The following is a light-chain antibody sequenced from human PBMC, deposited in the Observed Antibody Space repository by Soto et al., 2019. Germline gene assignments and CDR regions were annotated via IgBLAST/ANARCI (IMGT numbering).Light chain of an antibody. CDR2: GAS. CDR3: QQYNDWPT. CDR1: QSIIRN. Sequence: EIVLTQSPAGLSASPGEIATLYCRASQSIIRNLAWYQQKPGQAPRLLIYGASTRATGVPARFSGSGSGTEFTLTINSLQSEDFVVYFCQQYNDWPTFGQGTKVDI. V-gene: IGKV3-15*01. J-gene: IGKJ1*01.